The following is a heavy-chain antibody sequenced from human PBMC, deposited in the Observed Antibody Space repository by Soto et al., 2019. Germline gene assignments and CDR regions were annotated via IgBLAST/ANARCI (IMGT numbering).Heavy chain of an antibody. Sequence: PGGSLRLSCAASGFTFSSYAMSWVRQAPGKGLEWVSAISGSGGSTYYADSVKGRFTISRDNSKNTLYLQMNSLRAEDTAVYYCAKARISGSWQGYFDYWGQGTLVTVSS. V-gene: IGHV3-23*01. CDR3: AKARISGSWQGYFDY. D-gene: IGHD6-13*01. J-gene: IGHJ4*02. CDR1: GFTFSSYA. CDR2: ISGSGGST.